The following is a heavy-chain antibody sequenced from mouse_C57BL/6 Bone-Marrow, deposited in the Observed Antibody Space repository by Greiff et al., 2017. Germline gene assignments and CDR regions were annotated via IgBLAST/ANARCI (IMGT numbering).Heavy chain of an antibody. V-gene: IGHV1-59*01. CDR1: GYTFTSYW. Sequence: QVQLQQSGAELVRPGTSVKLSCKASGYTFTSYWMHWVKQRPGQGLEWIGVIEPSDSYTNYNQKFKGKATLTVDTSSSTAYMQLSSLTSEDSAVYYCARYSSWFAYWGQGTLVTVAA. CDR3: ARYSSWFAY. CDR2: IEPSDSYT. J-gene: IGHJ3*01.